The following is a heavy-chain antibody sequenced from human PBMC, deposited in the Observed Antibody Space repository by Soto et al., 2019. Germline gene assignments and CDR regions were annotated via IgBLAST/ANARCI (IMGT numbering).Heavy chain of an antibody. V-gene: IGHV2-5*02. CDR1: GFSLSTSGVG. D-gene: IGHD3-22*01. CDR2: IYWDDDK. Sequence: QITLKESGPTLVKPTQTLTLTCTFSGFSLSTSGVGVGWIRQPPGKALEWLALIYWDDDKRYSPSLKSRLTITKDTSKNQVVLTMTNMDPVDTATYYCAHSHPYYYDSSGYYESLGYFDYWGQGTLLTVSS. CDR3: AHSHPYYYDSSGYYESLGYFDY. J-gene: IGHJ4*02.